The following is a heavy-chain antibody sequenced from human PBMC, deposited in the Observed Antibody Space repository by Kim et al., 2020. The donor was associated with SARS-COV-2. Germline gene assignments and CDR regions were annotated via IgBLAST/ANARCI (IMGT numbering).Heavy chain of an antibody. V-gene: IGHV3-33*01. CDR1: GFTFSDNA. J-gene: IGHJ4*02. Sequence: GGSLRLSCSASGFTFSDNAMHWVRLRPGKGLEWVAVVWHDGSNAYYADSVKGRFTISRDNSRNTLYLQMNDVRGEDTAIYYCAGPWNSCYWVQGTLVTVS. D-gene: IGHD1-7*01. CDR3: AGPWNSCY. CDR2: VWHDGSNA.